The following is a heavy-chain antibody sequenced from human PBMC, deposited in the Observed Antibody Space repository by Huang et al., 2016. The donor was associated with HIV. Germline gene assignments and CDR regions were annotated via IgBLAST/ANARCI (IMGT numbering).Heavy chain of an antibody. CDR3: AKEGDTGAALGY. CDR2: IYSGGTT. D-gene: IGHD2-8*02. Sequence: EVQLVESGGGLIQPGGSLRLSCAASGFTVSTNYMTGVRQAPGKGLGWVLLIYSGGTTYYADSVKGRFTISRDDSENTLYLHMTSLRAGDSAVYYCAKEGDTGAALGYWGQGTLVTVS. CDR1: GFTVSTNY. V-gene: IGHV3-53*01. J-gene: IGHJ4*02.